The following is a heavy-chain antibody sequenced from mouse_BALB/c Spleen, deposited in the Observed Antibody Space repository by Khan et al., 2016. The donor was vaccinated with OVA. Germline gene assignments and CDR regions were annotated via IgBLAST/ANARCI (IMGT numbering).Heavy chain of an antibody. J-gene: IGHJ2*01. V-gene: IGHV3-2*02. CDR1: GYSITSGYA. CDR3: ARGNYYGYYFDY. D-gene: IGHD1-1*01. Sequence: VQLKESGPGLVKPSQSLSLTCTVTGYSITSGYAWNWIRQFPGNELEWMGNISYSGVTSYTPSLKSRISITRDTSKNQFFLQLNSVTTEDTATYYCARGNYYGYYFDYWGQGTTLTVSS. CDR2: ISYSGVT.